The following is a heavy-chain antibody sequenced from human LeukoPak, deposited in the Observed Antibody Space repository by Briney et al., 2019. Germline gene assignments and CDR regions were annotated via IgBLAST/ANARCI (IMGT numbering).Heavy chain of an antibody. V-gene: IGHV3-48*02. CDR3: AGRVYDSGGYYYVY. Sequence: PGGSLRLSCAASGFAFSSYSMNWVRQAPGKGLDWVSYISSSSGSIHYADSVKGRFTISRDNAKNSLFLQMNSLRDEDTAVYYCAGRVYDSGGYYYVYWGQGTLVTVSS. CDR2: ISSSSGSI. D-gene: IGHD3-22*01. CDR1: GFAFSSYS. J-gene: IGHJ4*02.